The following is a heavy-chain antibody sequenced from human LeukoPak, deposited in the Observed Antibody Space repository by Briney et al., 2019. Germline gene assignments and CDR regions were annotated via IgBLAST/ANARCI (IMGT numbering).Heavy chain of an antibody. CDR1: GDSINNYY. Sequence: SETLSLTCTVPGDSINNYYWSWIRQPAGKGLEWIGRIYTSGSANYNPSLKSRVTMSVDTSKNQFSLKLNSVTAADTAVYYCARSGTVTIFDYWGQGTLVTVSS. J-gene: IGHJ4*02. CDR3: ARSGTVTIFDY. D-gene: IGHD4-17*01. V-gene: IGHV4-4*07. CDR2: IYTSGSA.